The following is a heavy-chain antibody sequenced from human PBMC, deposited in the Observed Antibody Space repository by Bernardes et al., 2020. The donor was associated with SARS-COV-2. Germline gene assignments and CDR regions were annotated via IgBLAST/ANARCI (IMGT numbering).Heavy chain of an antibody. D-gene: IGHD3-9*01. V-gene: IGHV3-21*01. CDR2: ISGAGMYF. CDR3: ARDVGGTDWRFGFDV. J-gene: IGHJ3*01. Sequence: GGSLRLSCAASGFTFSNHLFSWFRQAPGKGLEGVSSISGAGMYFYYGDSVRGRFTTSRDNTRTSVFLQMESLRAEDTAVYYCARDVGGTDWRFGFDVWGPGTMVHVSS. CDR1: GFTFSNHL.